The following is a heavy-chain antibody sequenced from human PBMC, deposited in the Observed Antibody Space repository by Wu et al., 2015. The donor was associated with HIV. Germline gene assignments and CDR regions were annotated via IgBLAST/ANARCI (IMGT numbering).Heavy chain of an antibody. Sequence: QVQLVQCGAEVKKPGASVKVSCKASGYSFTGYYVHWVRQAPGQGLEWMGWINPNSGGTNYAQKFQGRVTMTRDTSISTAYMELSRLTSNDTAVYYCAREAFYYDSSGVDYWGQGTLVTVSS. D-gene: IGHD3-22*01. CDR1: GYSFTGYY. CDR3: AREAFYYDSSGVDY. CDR2: INPNSGGT. V-gene: IGHV1-2*02. J-gene: IGHJ4*02.